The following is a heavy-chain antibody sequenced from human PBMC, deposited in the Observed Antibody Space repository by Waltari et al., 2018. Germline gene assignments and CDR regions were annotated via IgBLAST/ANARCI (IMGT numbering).Heavy chain of an antibody. D-gene: IGHD7-27*01. CDR3: ARVLWGWPLDS. CDR1: GFAVNIFW. Sequence: EVQLVESGGDLVQPGGSLRLSGAASGFAVNIFWMTWVRQAPGKGLEWVANIAQDGSEIYYVDSVKGRFTISRDNAKNSLFLQMNSLRAEDTAVYYCARVLWGWPLDSGGQGTLVSVSS. J-gene: IGHJ4*02. V-gene: IGHV3-7*01. CDR2: IAQDGSEI.